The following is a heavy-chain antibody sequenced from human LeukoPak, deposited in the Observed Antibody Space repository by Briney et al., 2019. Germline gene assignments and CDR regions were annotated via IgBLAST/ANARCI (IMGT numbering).Heavy chain of an antibody. CDR1: GGTFSSYA. V-gene: IGHV1-46*01. CDR3: ARTMAARYYFDY. D-gene: IGHD3-10*01. CDR2: INPSGGST. J-gene: IGHJ4*02. Sequence: ASVKVSCKASGGTFSSYAISWVRQAPGQGLEWMGIINPSGGSTSYAQKFQGRVTMTRDMSTSTVYMELSSLRSEDTALYNCARTMAARYYFDYWGQGTLVTVSS.